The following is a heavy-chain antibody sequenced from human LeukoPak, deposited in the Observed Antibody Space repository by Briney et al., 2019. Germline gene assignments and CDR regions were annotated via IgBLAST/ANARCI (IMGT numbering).Heavy chain of an antibody. J-gene: IGHJ3*02. V-gene: IGHV1-8*01. CDR1: GFTFINYD. Sequence: SVKVSCKASGFTFINYDIHWVRQATGQGLEWMGWVNPNSANTAYAQKFQGRITMTRDTSISTVYMELSRLRSDDTAVYYCASPNCSGGSCYLNDAFDIWGQGTMVTVSS. CDR2: VNPNSANT. CDR3: ASPNCSGGSCYLNDAFDI. D-gene: IGHD2-15*01.